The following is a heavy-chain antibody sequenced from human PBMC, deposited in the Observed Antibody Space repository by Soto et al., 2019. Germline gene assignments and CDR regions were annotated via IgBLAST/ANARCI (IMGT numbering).Heavy chain of an antibody. J-gene: IGHJ4*02. D-gene: IGHD1-20*01. V-gene: IGHV4-39*01. Sequence: SETLSLTCTASGGSISSSSYYCGWIRQPPGKGLEWIGSIYYSGSTSYNPSLESRVSVSVDTSKSQFSLKLSAVTAADTAVYYCATSQKGYNWNYFDHWGQGALVTVSS. CDR2: IYYSGST. CDR1: GGSISSSSYY. CDR3: ATSQKGYNWNYFDH.